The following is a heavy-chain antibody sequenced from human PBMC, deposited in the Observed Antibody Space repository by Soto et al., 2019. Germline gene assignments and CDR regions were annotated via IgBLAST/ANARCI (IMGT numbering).Heavy chain of an antibody. CDR3: ARVRSSEIVARTYYVDY. CDR1: GYTFSSYY. J-gene: IGHJ4*02. D-gene: IGHD6-19*01. CDR2: INPGGDSA. Sequence: ASVKVSCKASGYTFSSYYIHWVRQAPGQGLEGLGVINPGGDSADYAQKFKGRVTMTRDTSTSTVYMEVSSLRSEDTAVYYCARVRSSEIVARTYYVDYWGQGVLVTVST. V-gene: IGHV1-46*01.